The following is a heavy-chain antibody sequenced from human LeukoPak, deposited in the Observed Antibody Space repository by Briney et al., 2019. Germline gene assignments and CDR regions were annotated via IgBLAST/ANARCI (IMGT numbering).Heavy chain of an antibody. CDR3: ARASGGGNTTFYYGMDV. CDR1: GFTVSSNY. CDR2: IYSGGST. D-gene: IGHD2-15*01. Sequence: GGSLRLSCAASGFTVSSNYMSWVRQAPGKGLEWVSVIYSGGSTYYADSVKGRFTISRDNSKNTLYLQMNSLRAEDTAVYYCARASGGGNTTFYYGMDVWGQGTTVTVSS. J-gene: IGHJ6*02. V-gene: IGHV3-66*01.